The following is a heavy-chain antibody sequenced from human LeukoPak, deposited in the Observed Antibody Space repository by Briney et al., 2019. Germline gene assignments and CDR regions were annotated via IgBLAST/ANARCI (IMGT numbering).Heavy chain of an antibody. CDR1: GYTFTSYY. CDR2: ISPSGGST. Sequence: ASVKVSCTASGYTFTSYYMHWVRQAPGQGLEWVGIISPSGGSTSYAQKFQGRVTMTRDTSTSTVYMELSSLRSEDTAVFYCARANRETGDAFDIWGQGTMVTVSS. CDR3: ARANRETGDAFDI. D-gene: IGHD5-24*01. V-gene: IGHV1-46*01. J-gene: IGHJ3*02.